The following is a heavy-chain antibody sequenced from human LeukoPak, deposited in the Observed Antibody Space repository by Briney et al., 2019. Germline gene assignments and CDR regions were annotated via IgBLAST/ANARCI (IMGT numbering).Heavy chain of an antibody. Sequence: GGSLRLSCAASGFTFSSYGMHWVRQAPGKGLEWVSAISGSGGSTYYADSVKGRFTISRDNSKNTLYLQMNSLRAEDTAVYYCAKGSQQWLASGVYYYYYGMDVWGQGTTVTVSS. CDR3: AKGSQQWLASGVYYYYYGMDV. J-gene: IGHJ6*02. V-gene: IGHV3-23*01. D-gene: IGHD6-19*01. CDR1: GFTFSSYG. CDR2: ISGSGGST.